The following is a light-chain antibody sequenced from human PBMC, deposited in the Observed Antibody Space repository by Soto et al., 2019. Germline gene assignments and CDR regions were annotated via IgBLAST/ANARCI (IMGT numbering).Light chain of an antibody. CDR3: SSYSTTSTLV. CDR1: SSDVGGYDY. J-gene: IGLJ1*01. CDR2: EVN. V-gene: IGLV2-14*01. Sequence: QSVLTQPASVSGSPGQSVTISCTGASSDVGGYDYVSWYQQHPGKAPKLILYEVNNRPSGVSNRFSGSKSGNTASLIISGLQADDEADYYCSSYSTTSTLVFGSGTKLTVL.